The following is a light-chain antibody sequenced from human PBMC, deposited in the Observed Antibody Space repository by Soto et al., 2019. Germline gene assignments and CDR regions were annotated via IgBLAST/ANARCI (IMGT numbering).Light chain of an antibody. CDR2: DAS. V-gene: IGKV1-5*01. CDR3: QQYNSYSQT. CDR1: QSISSW. Sequence: DIQMTQSPSTLSSSVGDRFTIAFRASQSISSWLAWYQQKPGKAPKLLIYDASSLESGVPSRFSGSGSGTEFTLTISSLQPDDFATYYCQQYNSYSQTFGQGTKV. J-gene: IGKJ1*01.